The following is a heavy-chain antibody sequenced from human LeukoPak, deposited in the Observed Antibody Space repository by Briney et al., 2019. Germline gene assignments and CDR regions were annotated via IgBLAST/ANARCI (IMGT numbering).Heavy chain of an antibody. D-gene: IGHD6-19*01. CDR3: LGGPVAGN. J-gene: IGHJ4*02. CDR2: ISYDGSNK. Sequence: PGRSLRLSCAASGFTFSSYAMHWVRQAPGKGLEWVAVISYDGSNKYYADSVKGRFTISRDNSKNTLYLQMNSLRAEDTAVYYCLGGPVAGNWGQGTLVTVSS. V-gene: IGHV3-30-3*01. CDR1: GFTFSSYA.